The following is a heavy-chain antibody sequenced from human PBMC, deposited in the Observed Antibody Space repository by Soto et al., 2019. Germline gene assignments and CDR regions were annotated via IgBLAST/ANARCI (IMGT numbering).Heavy chain of an antibody. CDR1: GFTFSAYV. V-gene: IGHV3-23*01. J-gene: IGHJ4*02. Sequence: EVEVLESGGGLVQPGGSLRLSCAASGFTFSAYVMSWVRQAPGKGLEWVSSITSSGGVTYYADSVKGRFIVSRDNSKNTVYLQMNSLRDEATAVYYCAKLTAAWGQGTLVSVSS. D-gene: IGHD6-13*01. CDR3: AKLTAA. CDR2: ITSSGGVT.